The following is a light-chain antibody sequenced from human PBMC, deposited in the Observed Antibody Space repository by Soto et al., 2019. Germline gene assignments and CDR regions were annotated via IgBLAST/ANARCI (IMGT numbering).Light chain of an antibody. J-gene: IGKJ1*01. Sequence: DIQMTQSPSSLSASVGDRVIITCRASQSITTYLNWYQQKPGRAPKLLIYAASSLQSGVPSRFSGRGSGTMFTLTISSLQPDDFATYYCQQSYHTPPWTFGQGTKVEIK. CDR3: QQSYHTPPWT. V-gene: IGKV1-39*01. CDR2: AAS. CDR1: QSITTY.